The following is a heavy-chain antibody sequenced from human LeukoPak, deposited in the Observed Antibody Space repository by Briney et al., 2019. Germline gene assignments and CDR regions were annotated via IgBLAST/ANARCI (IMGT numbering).Heavy chain of an antibody. J-gene: IGHJ4*02. CDR3: VSRASPQ. V-gene: IGHV1-8*02. Sequence: GASVKVSCKASGGTFSSYAISWVRQAPGQGLEWMGWINPNSGGTNYAQKFQGRVTMTRNTSISTAYMELSSLRSDDTAVYYCVSRASPQWGQGTLVTVSS. CDR2: INPNSGGT. CDR1: GGTFSSYA.